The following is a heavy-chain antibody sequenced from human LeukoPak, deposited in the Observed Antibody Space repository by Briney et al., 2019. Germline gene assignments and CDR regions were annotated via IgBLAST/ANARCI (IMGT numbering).Heavy chain of an antibody. CDR2: ISGSGGST. CDR3: AKDQYQLLVRSYYYYGMDV. D-gene: IGHD2-2*01. CDR1: GFTFSSYA. Sequence: GGSLRLSCAASGFTFSSYAMSWVHRAPGKGLEWVSAISGSGGSTYYADSVKGRFTISRDNSKNTLYLQMNSLRAEDTAVYYCAKDQYQLLVRSYYYYGMDVWGKGTTVTVSS. V-gene: IGHV3-23*01. J-gene: IGHJ6*04.